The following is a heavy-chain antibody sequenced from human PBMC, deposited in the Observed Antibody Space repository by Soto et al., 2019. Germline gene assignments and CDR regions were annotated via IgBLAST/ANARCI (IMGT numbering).Heavy chain of an antibody. V-gene: IGHV1-2*02. Sequence: PSVKVSCKASGYTFTGYYMHWVRQAPGQGLEWMGWINPNSGGTNYAQNFQGRVTMTRDTSISTAYMELSRLRSDDTAVYYCAVGPWGSRRLDFWGQGTLVTVSS. D-gene: IGHD3-16*01. CDR2: INPNSGGT. CDR1: GYTFTGYY. J-gene: IGHJ4*02. CDR3: AVGPWGSRRLDF.